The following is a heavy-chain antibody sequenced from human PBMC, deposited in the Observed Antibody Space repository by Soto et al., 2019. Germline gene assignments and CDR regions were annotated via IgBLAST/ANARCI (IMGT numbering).Heavy chain of an antibody. V-gene: IGHV3-64*01. D-gene: IGHD3-9*01. CDR1: GFTFSSYA. Sequence: EVQLVESGGGLVQPGGSLRLSCAASGFTFSSYAMHWVRQAPGKGLEYVSAISSNGGSTYYANSVKGRFTISRDNSKNTVYLQMGSLRAEDMAVYYCARDVSYDMLTGYFLSWGQGTLVTVSS. J-gene: IGHJ5*02. CDR3: ARDVSYDMLTGYFLS. CDR2: ISSNGGST.